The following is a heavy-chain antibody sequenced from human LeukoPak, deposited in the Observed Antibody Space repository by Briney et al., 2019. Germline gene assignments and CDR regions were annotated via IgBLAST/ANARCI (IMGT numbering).Heavy chain of an antibody. D-gene: IGHD6-19*01. J-gene: IGHJ4*02. Sequence: GSLRLSCAASGFTFSTYAMSWVRQAPGKGLEWVSGLSGSGSSAYYADSVKGRFTISRDNSKNTLYLQMNSLRPEDTAVYYCAKDSRGVDQWLVPRNDNWGQGTLVTVSS. V-gene: IGHV3-23*01. CDR2: LSGSGSSA. CDR1: GFTFSTYA. CDR3: AKDSRGVDQWLVPRNDN.